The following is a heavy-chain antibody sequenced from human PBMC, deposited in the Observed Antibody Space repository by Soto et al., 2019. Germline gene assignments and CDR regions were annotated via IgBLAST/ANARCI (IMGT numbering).Heavy chain of an antibody. V-gene: IGHV3-9*01. Sequence: VQLMESGGGLVQPGTSLRLSCAGSGFNFDAYAMHWVRQAPCMGLEWVSGISWNRGSADYADSVKGRFTISRNKAKNYLYLKMNSVGPEDTAFYFAAKDLIRGWSEVFHSWGQGTLVTVSS. J-gene: IGHJ4*02. D-gene: IGHD3-22*01. CDR3: AKDLIRGWSEVFHS. CDR2: ISWNRGSA. CDR1: GFNFDAYA.